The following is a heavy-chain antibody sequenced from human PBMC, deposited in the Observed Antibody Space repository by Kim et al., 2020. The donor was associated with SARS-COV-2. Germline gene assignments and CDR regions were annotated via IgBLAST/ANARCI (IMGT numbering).Heavy chain of an antibody. CDR3: ARGGTGCSIYYYYGLGV. V-gene: IGHV1-18*04. CDR1: GYTFTTNG. J-gene: IGHJ6*02. Sequence: ASVKVSCKASGYTFTTNGINWVRQAPGQGPEWMGWISTYNGNTNYAQKFQGRVILTTDTSTSTAFMDLRSLRSDDTAVYYCARGGTGCSIYYYYGLGVWGHGTTVTVSS. CDR2: ISTYNGNT. D-gene: IGHD3-9*01.